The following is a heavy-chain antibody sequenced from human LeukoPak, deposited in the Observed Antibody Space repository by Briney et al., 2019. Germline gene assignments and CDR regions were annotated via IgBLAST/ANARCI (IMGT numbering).Heavy chain of an antibody. CDR2: IKEDGSEK. V-gene: IGHV3-7*05. J-gene: IGHJ4*02. D-gene: IGHD1-1*01. Sequence: PGGSLRLSCAASGFTFSNNWMSWVRQAPGKGLEWVANIKEDGSEKYYADSVKGRFTISRDNAKNSCSLQMNSLRVEDTAVYYCARGRAVQDWGQGTLVIVSS. CDR3: ARGRAVQD. CDR1: GFTFSNNW.